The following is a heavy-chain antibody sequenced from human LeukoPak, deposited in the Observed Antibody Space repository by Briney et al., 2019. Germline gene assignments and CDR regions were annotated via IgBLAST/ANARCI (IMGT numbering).Heavy chain of an antibody. CDR1: GGSISSNY. CDR2: IYYSGST. V-gene: IGHV4-59*01. D-gene: IGHD6-13*01. J-gene: IGHJ4*02. Sequence: PSETLSLTCTVSGGSISSNYWSWIRQPPGKGLQWVGYIYYSGSTNYNPSLKSRVTISVDTSKNQFSLKLSSVTAADTAVYYCARGGAGIAARAAIDYWGQGTLVTVSS. CDR3: ARGGAGIAARAAIDY.